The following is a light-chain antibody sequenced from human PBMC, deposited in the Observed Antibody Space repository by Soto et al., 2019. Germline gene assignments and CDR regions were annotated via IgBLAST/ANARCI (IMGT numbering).Light chain of an antibody. CDR3: QQYNNWPPWT. CDR1: QGVRNN. CDR2: GAS. Sequence: EIVMTQSPATLSVSPGERATLSCRASQGVRNNLAWYQQKPGQAPRLLIYGASTRATGIPARFSDSGSGTEFTLTISSLYSEDFAVYYCQQYNNWPPWTFGQGTKVEIK. J-gene: IGKJ1*01. V-gene: IGKV3-15*01.